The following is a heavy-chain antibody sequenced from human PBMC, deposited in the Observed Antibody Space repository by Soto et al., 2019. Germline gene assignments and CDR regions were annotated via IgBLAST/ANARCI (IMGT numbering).Heavy chain of an antibody. CDR3: ATSRISIAVAGETEYYFDY. CDR1: GYIFTGYS. D-gene: IGHD6-19*01. CDR2: INPNSGDT. J-gene: IGHJ4*02. V-gene: IGHV1-2*04. Sequence: ASVKVSCKASGYIFTGYSMRWVRHAPGQGLEWMGWINPNSGDTNYTQKFQGWVSMTRDTSISTAYMELSRLRSDDTAVYYCATSRISIAVAGETEYYFDYWGQGTPVTVSS.